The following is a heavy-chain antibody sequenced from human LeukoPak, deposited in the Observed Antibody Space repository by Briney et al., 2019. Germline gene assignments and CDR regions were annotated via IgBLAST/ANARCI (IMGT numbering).Heavy chain of an antibody. D-gene: IGHD3-22*01. CDR1: GGSISNYY. Sequence: PSETLSLTCTVSGGSISNYYWSWLRQPAGKGLEWIGRIYTSGSTNYNPSLKSRVTMSVDTSKNQFSLKLSSVTAADTAVYYCARVDQYYYDSSGYSWGYYFDYWGQGTLVTVSS. V-gene: IGHV4-4*07. CDR2: IYTSGST. CDR3: ARVDQYYYDSSGYSWGYYFDY. J-gene: IGHJ4*02.